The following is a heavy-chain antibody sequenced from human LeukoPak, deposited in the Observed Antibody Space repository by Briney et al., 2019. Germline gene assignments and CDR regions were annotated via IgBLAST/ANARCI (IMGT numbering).Heavy chain of an antibody. CDR3: ARTGLGITMIVGGYFQH. D-gene: IGHD3-22*01. V-gene: IGHV3-21*01. CDR2: ISSSSSYI. Sequence: GGSLRLSCAASGFTFSSYSMNWVRQAPGKGLEWVSSISSSSSYIYYADSVKGRFTISRDNAKNSLYLQMNSLRAEDTAVYYCARTGLGITMIVGGYFQHWGQGTLVTVSS. J-gene: IGHJ1*01. CDR1: GFTFSSYS.